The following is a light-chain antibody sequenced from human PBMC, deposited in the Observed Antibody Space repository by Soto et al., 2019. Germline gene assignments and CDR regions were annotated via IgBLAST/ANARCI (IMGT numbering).Light chain of an antibody. CDR2: GAA. CDR1: QSVGTN. V-gene: IGKV3-15*01. Sequence: EIVMTQSPVILSVSPGERATLSCRASQSVGTNLAWYQQKPGQAPRLLISGAATRATGIPARFSGRGSGTEFTLTVSSLQSEDFAVYYCQQYNNWPRPFGQGTKVELK. J-gene: IGKJ1*01. CDR3: QQYNNWPRP.